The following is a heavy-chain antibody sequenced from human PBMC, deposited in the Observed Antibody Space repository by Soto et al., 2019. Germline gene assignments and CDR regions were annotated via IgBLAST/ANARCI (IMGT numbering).Heavy chain of an antibody. D-gene: IGHD3-22*01. Sequence: SETLSLTCAVSGYSISSGYYWGWLRQPPGKGLEWIGSIYPGGSTHYNPSLNSRVTLSIDMTNNHVSLILNSVTAADTAVYYCARVGPWDPYYYDSSPYTFENWFDPWGQGTLVTVSS. J-gene: IGHJ5*02. CDR3: ARVGPWDPYYYDSSPYTFENWFDP. CDR1: GYSISSGYY. CDR2: IYPGGST. V-gene: IGHV4-38-2*01.